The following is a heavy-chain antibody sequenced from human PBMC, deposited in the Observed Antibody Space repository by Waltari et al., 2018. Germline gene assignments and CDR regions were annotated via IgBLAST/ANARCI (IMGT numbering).Heavy chain of an antibody. CDR2: VFSNDAD. CDR1: GFSLSNPRMG. J-gene: IGHJ4*02. V-gene: IGHV2-26*01. Sequence: QVTLKESGPVLVKPTETLTLTCTVSGFSLSNPRMGVSWIRQPPGKALEWLAHVFSNDADSYTTSLKSRLTISKDTSKSQVVLTMTNMDPVDTATYYCARIEGIFGVANPFDYWGQGTRVTVSS. D-gene: IGHD3-3*01. CDR3: ARIEGIFGVANPFDY.